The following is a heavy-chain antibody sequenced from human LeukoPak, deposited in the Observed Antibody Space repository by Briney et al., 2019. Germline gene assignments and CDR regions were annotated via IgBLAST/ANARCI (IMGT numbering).Heavy chain of an antibody. CDR2: ISSSSSYI. CDR1: GFTFSSYS. V-gene: IGHV3-21*04. D-gene: IGHD3-10*01. CDR3: ARVSGSGSYYFPDV. J-gene: IGHJ6*02. Sequence: PGGSLRLSCAASGFTFSSYSMNWVRQAPGKGLEWVSSISSSSSYIYYADSVKGRFTISRDNAKNSLYLQMNSLRAEDTAVYYCARVSGSGSYYFPDVWGQGTTVTVSS.